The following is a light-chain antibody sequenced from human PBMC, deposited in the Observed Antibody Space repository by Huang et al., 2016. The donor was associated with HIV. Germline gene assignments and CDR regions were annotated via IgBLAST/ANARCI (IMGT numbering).Light chain of an antibody. J-gene: IGKJ1*01. Sequence: DIQMTQSSSTLSASVGDRVTIACRASQSVSTWLAWYQQKAGRPPNLLIYEASTLESGVPSRFSGGGSGTDFTLTISSLQPDDFATYYCQQYKSFPWTFGQGTKVEV. CDR2: EAS. CDR1: QSVSTW. V-gene: IGKV1-5*03. CDR3: QQYKSFPWT.